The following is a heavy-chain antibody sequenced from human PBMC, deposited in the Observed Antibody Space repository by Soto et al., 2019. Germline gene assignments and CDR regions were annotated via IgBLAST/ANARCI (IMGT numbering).Heavy chain of an antibody. J-gene: IGHJ4*02. CDR2: IDSSGSTI. CDR1: GSTFSSYE. D-gene: IGHD5-18*01. Sequence: GGSLRLSCAASGSTFSSYEMNWVRQAPGKGLEWVSYIDSSGSTIHYADSVKGRFTISRDNAKNSLYLQMTSLRAEDTAVYYCAREPYVDAAMDFDYWGQGTLVTVSS. CDR3: AREPYVDAAMDFDY. V-gene: IGHV3-48*03.